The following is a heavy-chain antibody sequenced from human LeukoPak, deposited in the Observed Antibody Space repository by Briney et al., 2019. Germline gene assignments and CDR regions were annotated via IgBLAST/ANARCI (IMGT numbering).Heavy chain of an antibody. CDR2: ISPNGGST. V-gene: IGHV3-23*01. CDR1: GFSFSSHS. Sequence: GGSLRLSCAASGFSFSSHSMTWVRQAPGKGLEWVSVISPNGGSTYYADSVKGRFTTSRDNSKNTLYLQMNSLRAEDTAVYYCAKKVIDNLFDYWGQGTLVTVSS. D-gene: IGHD2-21*01. J-gene: IGHJ4*02. CDR3: AKKVIDNLFDY.